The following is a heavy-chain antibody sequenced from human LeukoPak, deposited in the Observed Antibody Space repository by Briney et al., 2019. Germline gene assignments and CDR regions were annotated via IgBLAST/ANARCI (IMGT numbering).Heavy chain of an antibody. Sequence: GGSLRPSFEAPGLTFSSYAMHWFGKVPGKGLGWVAVISYDGSNKYYADSVKGRFTISRDNSKNTLYLQMNSLRAEDTAVYYCAREGPTSGSYDWFDPWGQGTLVTVSS. CDR1: GLTFSSYA. CDR3: AREGPTSGSYDWFDP. CDR2: ISYDGSNK. J-gene: IGHJ5*02. D-gene: IGHD1-26*01. V-gene: IGHV3-30-3*01.